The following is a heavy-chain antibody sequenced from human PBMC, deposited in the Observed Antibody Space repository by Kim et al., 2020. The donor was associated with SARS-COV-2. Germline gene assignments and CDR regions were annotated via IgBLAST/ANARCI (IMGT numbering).Heavy chain of an antibody. Sequence: ASVKVSCKASGYTFTSHDINWVRQATGHGLECMGWMNPNSGNTGYAQKFQGRVTMTRNTSISTAYMELSSLRSEDTAVYYCARRVGGCSGGSCYWVDHWGQGTLVTVSS. CDR2: MNPNSGNT. CDR1: GYTFTSHD. CDR3: ARRVGGCSGGSCYWVDH. D-gene: IGHD2-15*01. V-gene: IGHV1-8*01. J-gene: IGHJ5*02.